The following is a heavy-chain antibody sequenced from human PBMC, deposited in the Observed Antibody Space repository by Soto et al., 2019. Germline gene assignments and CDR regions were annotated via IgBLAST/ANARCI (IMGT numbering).Heavy chain of an antibody. V-gene: IGHV1-24*01. D-gene: IGHD6-19*01. CDR3: ATFQEISSGWPFDY. CDR2: FDPEDGET. J-gene: IGHJ4*02. Sequence: TSVKVSCKVSGYTLTELSMHWVRQAPGKGLEWMGGFDPEDGETIYAQKFQGRVTMTEDTSTDTAYMELSSLRSEGTAVYYCATFQEISSGWPFDYWGQGTLVTVSS. CDR1: GYTLTELS.